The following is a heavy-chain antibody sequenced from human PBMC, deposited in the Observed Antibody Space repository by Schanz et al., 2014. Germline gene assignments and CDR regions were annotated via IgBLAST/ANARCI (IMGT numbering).Heavy chain of an antibody. CDR2: ISAYNGNT. CDR3: ARGIGGYGANNYFDY. Sequence: QVQLVQSGAEAKKPGASVKVSCKASGYTFTSYGISWVRQAPGQGLEWMGWISAYNGNTKYPQKLQGRVTMTTDTSTSTAYMELRSLRSEDTAVYSCARGIGGYGANNYFDYWGQGTLVTVSS. CDR1: GYTFTSYG. J-gene: IGHJ4*02. V-gene: IGHV1-18*01. D-gene: IGHD5-12*01.